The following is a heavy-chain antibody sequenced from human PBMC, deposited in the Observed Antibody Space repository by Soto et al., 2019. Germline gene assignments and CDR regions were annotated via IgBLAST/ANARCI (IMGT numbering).Heavy chain of an antibody. CDR1: GGSISSSSYY. CDR2: IYYSGST. Sequence: SETLSLTCTVSGGSISSSSYYWGWIRQPPGKGLEWIGSIYYSGSTYYNPSLKSRVTISVDTSKNQFSLKLSSVTAADTAVYYCAREAIRLTTVTKSFDYWGQGTLVTVSS. D-gene: IGHD4-17*01. V-gene: IGHV4-39*02. J-gene: IGHJ4*02. CDR3: AREAIRLTTVTKSFDY.